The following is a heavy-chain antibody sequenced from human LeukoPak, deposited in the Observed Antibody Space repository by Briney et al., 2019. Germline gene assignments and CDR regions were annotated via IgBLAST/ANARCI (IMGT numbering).Heavy chain of an antibody. CDR2: IKSKTDGGTT. V-gene: IGHV3-15*01. CDR3: TLSYGYGDGDY. J-gene: IGHJ4*02. D-gene: IGHD5-18*01. Sequence: GGSLRLSCAASGFTFSNAWMSWVRQAPGKGLEWVGRIKSKTDGGTTDYAAPVKGRFTISRDDSKNTLYLQMNSLKTEDTALYYCTLSYGYGDGDYWGQGTLVTVSS. CDR1: GFTFSNAW.